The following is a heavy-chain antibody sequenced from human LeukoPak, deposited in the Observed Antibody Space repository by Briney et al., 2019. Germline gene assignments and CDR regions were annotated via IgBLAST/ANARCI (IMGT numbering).Heavy chain of an antibody. J-gene: IGHJ4*02. D-gene: IGHD3-16*01. CDR2: IYHSGST. V-gene: IGHV4-30-2*01. CDR1: GGSISSGGYY. Sequence: PSETLSLTCTVSGGSISSGGYYWSWIRQPPGKGLEWIGYIYHSGSTYYNPSLKSRVIISVDRSKNQFSLKLSSVTAADTAVYYCARQGEFYDWVFDYWGQGTLVTVSS. CDR3: ARQGEFYDWVFDY.